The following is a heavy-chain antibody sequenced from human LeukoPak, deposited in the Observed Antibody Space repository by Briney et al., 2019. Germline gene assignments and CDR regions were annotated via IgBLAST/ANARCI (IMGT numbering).Heavy chain of an antibody. CDR1: GGSISTGSYC. CDR3: ASRPLSFYGSGITGGWFDP. D-gene: IGHD3-10*01. V-gene: IGHV4-61*09. J-gene: IGHJ5*02. CDR2: IYTSGNT. Sequence: PSETLSLTCTVSGGSISTGSYCWSWIRQPAGKGLEWIGHIYTSGNTNYNPSLKSRVTISVDTSKNQFSLKLSSVTAADTAVYYCASRPLSFYGSGITGGWFDPWGQGTLVTVSS.